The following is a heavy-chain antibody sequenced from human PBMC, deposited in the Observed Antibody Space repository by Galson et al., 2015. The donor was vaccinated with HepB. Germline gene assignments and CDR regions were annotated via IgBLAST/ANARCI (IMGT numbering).Heavy chain of an antibody. CDR2: ISGSGGST. J-gene: IGHJ4*02. CDR1: GFTFSNYA. V-gene: IGHV3-23*01. CDR3: AKYGGPPAMSYCGGDCYPDYYFDY. D-gene: IGHD2-21*02. Sequence: SLRLSCAASGFTFSNYAMSWVRQAPGKGLEWVSAISGSGGSTYYADSVKGRFTISRDNSKNTLYLQMNSLRAEDTAVYYCAKYGGPPAMSYCGGDCYPDYYFDYWGQGTPVTVSS.